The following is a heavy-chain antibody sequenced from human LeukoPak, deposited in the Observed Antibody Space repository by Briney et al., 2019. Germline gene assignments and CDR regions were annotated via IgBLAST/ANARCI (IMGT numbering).Heavy chain of an antibody. D-gene: IGHD1-26*01. J-gene: IGHJ3*02. CDR3: ARYIVSYPHDAFDI. CDR2: IYYSGST. V-gene: IGHV4-59*01. Sequence: SETLSLTYTVSGGSISSYYWSWIRQPPGKGLEWIGYIYYSGSTSYNPSLKSRVTISVDTSKKQFSLKLSSVTAADTAFYYCARYIVSYPHDAFDIWGQGTMVTVSS. CDR1: GGSISSYY.